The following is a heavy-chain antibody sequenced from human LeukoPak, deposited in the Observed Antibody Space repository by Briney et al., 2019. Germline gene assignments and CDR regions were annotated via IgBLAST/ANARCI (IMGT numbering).Heavy chain of an antibody. J-gene: IGHJ4*02. CDR2: ISGSGGST. Sequence: GGSLRLSCAASGFTFSSYAMSWVRQAPGKGLEWVSAISGSGGSTYYADSVKGRFTISRDNSKNTLYLQMNSLRAEDTAVYYCALEGYDILTGYSGYWGQGTLVTVSS. V-gene: IGHV3-23*01. D-gene: IGHD3-9*01. CDR1: GFTFSSYA. CDR3: ALEGYDILTGYSGY.